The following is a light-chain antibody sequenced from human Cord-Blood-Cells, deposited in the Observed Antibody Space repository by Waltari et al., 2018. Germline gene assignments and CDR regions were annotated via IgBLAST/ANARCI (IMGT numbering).Light chain of an antibody. J-gene: IGKJ3*01. V-gene: IGKV3-11*01. Sequence: EIVLTQSPATLSLSPGERATLSCRASQSVSSYLAWYQQKPGQAPRLLIYDASNRATGIPARFSGSGSGTAFPLTISSLEPEDFAVYYCQQRSNWPPATFGPGTKVDIK. CDR2: DAS. CDR1: QSVSSY. CDR3: QQRSNWPPAT.